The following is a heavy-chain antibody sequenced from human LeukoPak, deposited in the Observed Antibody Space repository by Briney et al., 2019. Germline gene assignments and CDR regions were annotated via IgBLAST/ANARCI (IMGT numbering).Heavy chain of an antibody. Sequence: SETLSLTCIVSGGPISTHYWSWSRQPPGKGLEWIGYNDYSGSTNYNPSLKSRVTISVDTSKNHFSLKLNSVTAADTAVYYCARGVTFRGTYYMDVWGKGTTVTVSS. CDR2: NDYSGST. CDR3: ARGVTFRGTYYMDV. J-gene: IGHJ6*03. CDR1: GGPISTHY. V-gene: IGHV4-59*11. D-gene: IGHD3-10*01.